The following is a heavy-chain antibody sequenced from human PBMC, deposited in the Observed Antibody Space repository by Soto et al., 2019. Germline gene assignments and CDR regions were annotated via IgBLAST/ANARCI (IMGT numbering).Heavy chain of an antibody. J-gene: IGHJ6*02. CDR1: GYTFTSYY. CDR2: INPSGGSA. D-gene: IGHD2-8*01. Sequence: ASVKVSCKASGYTFTSYYMHWVRQAPGQGLEWMGIINPSGGSASYAQKFQGRVTMTRDTSTSTVYMELGSLRSEDTAVYYCARGLYAGYYYYGMDVWGQGTTVTVSS. V-gene: IGHV1-46*03. CDR3: ARGLYAGYYYYGMDV.